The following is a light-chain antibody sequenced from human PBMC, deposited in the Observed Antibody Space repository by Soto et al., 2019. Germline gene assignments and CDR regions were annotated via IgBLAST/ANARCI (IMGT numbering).Light chain of an antibody. CDR1: SSDVGGYKY. V-gene: IGLV2-8*01. CDR3: SSYAGINNLGV. J-gene: IGLJ1*01. CDR2: EVN. Sequence: QSALTQPPSASGSPGQSVTISCTGTSSDVGGYKYVSWYQQHPGKAPKLMIFEVNKRPSGVPDRFSGPKSGNTASLTVSGLQAEDEANYYCSSYAGINNLGVFGTGTKVTLL.